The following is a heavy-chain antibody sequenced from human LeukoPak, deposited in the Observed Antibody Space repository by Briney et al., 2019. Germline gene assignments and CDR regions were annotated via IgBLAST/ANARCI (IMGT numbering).Heavy chain of an antibody. D-gene: IGHD1-26*01. V-gene: IGHV3-43*02. J-gene: IGHJ4*02. Sequence: EGSLRLSCATSGFSFVDYDMHWVRQAPGKGLEWVSLIHRDGRTTYYADSVKGRFAISRDNSRRSIYLQINSLRAEDTALYHCAKTRRSGTEYGDFDHWGQGTLVTVSS. CDR2: IHRDGRTT. CDR1: GFSFVDYD. CDR3: AKTRRSGTEYGDFDH.